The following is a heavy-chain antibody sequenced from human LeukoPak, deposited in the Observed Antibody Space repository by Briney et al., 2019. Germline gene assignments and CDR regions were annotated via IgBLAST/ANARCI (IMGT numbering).Heavy chain of an antibody. CDR1: GFTFSNYA. D-gene: IGHD3-9*01. CDR3: AKWGDYDVLTGYYVSDY. V-gene: IGHV3-23*01. Sequence: GASLRLSCVASGFTFSNYAMSWVRQAPGKGLEWVSAITGSGGNTYYADSVKGRFTISRDNSKNTVFLQMNSLRVEDTAVYYRAKWGDYDVLTGYYVSDYWGQGTLVTVSS. CDR2: ITGSGGNT. J-gene: IGHJ4*02.